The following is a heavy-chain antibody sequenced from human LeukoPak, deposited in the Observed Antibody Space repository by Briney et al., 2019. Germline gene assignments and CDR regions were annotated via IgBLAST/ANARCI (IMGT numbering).Heavy chain of an antibody. CDR1: QFSISYDW. CDR3: VRGSGWFFGL. D-gene: IGHD6-19*01. J-gene: IGHJ4*02. Sequence: GGSLRLSCATSQFSISYDWMHWVRQAPGKGLEWVASIKEDGRDIHYLDSVKGRFSISRDNAKNSLYLEMNTLRAEDTAVYYCVRGSGWFFGLWGQGSLVTVSS. CDR2: IKEDGRDI. V-gene: IGHV3-7*01.